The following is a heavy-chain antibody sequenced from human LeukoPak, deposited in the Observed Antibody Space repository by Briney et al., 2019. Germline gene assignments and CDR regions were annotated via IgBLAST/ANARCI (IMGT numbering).Heavy chain of an antibody. J-gene: IGHJ4*02. CDR3: ARFSWHCSGGTCYLGPYFDY. V-gene: IGHV1-18*01. CDR1: GYTFTSYA. Sequence: ASVKVSCKASGYTFTSYAISWVRQAPGQGLEWMGWINPYNGDTNSAQNLQGGLTMPTDTSTSTAYMELRSLRSDDTAVYYCARFSWHCSGGTCYLGPYFDYWGQGAQVTVSS. D-gene: IGHD2-15*01. CDR2: INPYNGDT.